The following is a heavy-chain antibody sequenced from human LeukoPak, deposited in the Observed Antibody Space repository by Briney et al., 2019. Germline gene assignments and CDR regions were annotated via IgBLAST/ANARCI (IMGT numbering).Heavy chain of an antibody. Sequence: SETLSLTCAVYGGSFSGYYWSWIRQPPGKGLEWIGSIYYSGSTYYNPSLKSRVTISVDTSKNQFSLKLSSVTAADTAVYYCARETSQKGAHYMDVWGKGTTITIFS. D-gene: IGHD3-16*01. CDR3: ARETSQKGAHYMDV. CDR1: GGSFSGYY. J-gene: IGHJ6*03. V-gene: IGHV4-34*01. CDR2: IYYSGST.